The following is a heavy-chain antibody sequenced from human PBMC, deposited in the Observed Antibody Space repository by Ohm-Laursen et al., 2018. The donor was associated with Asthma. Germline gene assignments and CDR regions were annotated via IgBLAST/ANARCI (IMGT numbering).Heavy chain of an antibody. CDR1: GFTFSDYY. CDR3: ARGSSWYGTKKIYYFDS. V-gene: IGHV4-34*01. D-gene: IGHD6-13*01. CDR2: ISDSGRA. Sequence: LRLSCTASGFTFSDYYMSFIRQAPGKGLEWLGEISDSGRANYSPSLKSRVIISVDRSRNQFSLSVSSVTAADTGLYYCARGSSWYGTKKIYYFDSWGQGTLVTVSS. J-gene: IGHJ4*02.